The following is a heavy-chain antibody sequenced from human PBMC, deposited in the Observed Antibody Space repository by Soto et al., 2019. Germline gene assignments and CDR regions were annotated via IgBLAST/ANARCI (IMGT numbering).Heavy chain of an antibody. J-gene: IGHJ5*02. D-gene: IGHD6-6*01. CDR1: GGSFSGYY. CDR3: ARGWKLLVRRFSWFDP. Sequence: SETLSLTCAVYGGSFSGYYWSWIRQPPGKGLEWIGEINHSGSTNYNPSLKSRVTISVDTSKNQFSLKLSSVTAADTAVYYCARGWKLLVRRFSWFDPWGQGTLVTVSS. CDR2: INHSGST. V-gene: IGHV4-34*01.